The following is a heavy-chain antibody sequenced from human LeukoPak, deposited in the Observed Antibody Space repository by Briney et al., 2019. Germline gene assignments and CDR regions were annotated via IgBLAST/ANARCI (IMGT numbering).Heavy chain of an antibody. V-gene: IGHV1-18*01. J-gene: IGHJ3*02. CDR3: ARDLKLVEMIVGATGAFDI. Sequence: GASVKVSCKASGGTFSSYGISWVRQAPGQGLEWMGWISAYNGNTNYAQKLQGRVTMTTDTSTSAAYMELRSLRSDDTAVYYCARDLKLVEMIVGATGAFDIWGQGTMVTVSS. CDR1: GGTFSSYG. D-gene: IGHD1-26*01. CDR2: ISAYNGNT.